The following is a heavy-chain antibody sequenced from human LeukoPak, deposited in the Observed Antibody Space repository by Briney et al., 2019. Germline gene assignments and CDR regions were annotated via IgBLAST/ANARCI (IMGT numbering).Heavy chain of an antibody. Sequence: PSETLSLTCTVSGGSISSGSYYWSWIRQPAGKGLEWIGRIYTSGSTNYNPSLKSRVTISVDTSKNQFSLKLGSVTAADTAVYYCARELVLVGFDPWGQGTLVTVSS. CDR2: IYTSGST. J-gene: IGHJ5*02. CDR3: ARELVLVGFDP. V-gene: IGHV4-61*02. CDR1: GGSISSGSYY. D-gene: IGHD6-13*01.